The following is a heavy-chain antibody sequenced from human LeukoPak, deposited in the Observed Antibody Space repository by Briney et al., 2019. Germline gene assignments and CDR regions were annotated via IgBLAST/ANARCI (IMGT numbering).Heavy chain of an antibody. CDR1: GGSISSYY. Sequence: SETLSLTCTVSGGSISSYYWSWIRQPPGKGLEWIGYIYYNGSTNYNPSLKSRVIISVDTSKNQLSLKLSSVTAADTAVYYCARQLRGSYGGNSNFDPWGQGTLVTVSS. CDR3: ARQLRGSYGGNSNFDP. V-gene: IGHV4-59*08. J-gene: IGHJ5*02. CDR2: IYYNGST. D-gene: IGHD4-23*01.